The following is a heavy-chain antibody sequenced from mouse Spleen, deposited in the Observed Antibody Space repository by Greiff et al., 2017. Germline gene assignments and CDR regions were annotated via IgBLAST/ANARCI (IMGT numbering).Heavy chain of an antibody. CDR2: IWSDGST. J-gene: IGHJ2*01. CDR1: GFSLTSYG. Sequence: VKVVETGPGLVAPSQSLSITCTVSGFSLTSYGIHWVRQPPGKGLEWLVVIWSDGSTNYNSALKSRLSITKDNSKSQVFLKMNSLQTDDTAMYYCARSGYDCFDYWGQGTTLTVSS. D-gene: IGHD2-2*01. V-gene: IGHV2-6*03. CDR3: ARSGYDCFDY.